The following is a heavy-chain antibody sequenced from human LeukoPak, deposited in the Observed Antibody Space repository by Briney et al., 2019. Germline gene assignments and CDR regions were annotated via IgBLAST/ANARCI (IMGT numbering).Heavy chain of an antibody. Sequence: ASVKVSCKASGYTFTSYGISWVRQAPGQGLEWMGWISAYNGNTNYAQKLQGRVTMTTDTSTSTAYTELRSLRSDDTAVYYCARDPTQVGAADYWGQGTLVTVSS. J-gene: IGHJ4*02. CDR3: ARDPTQVGAADY. V-gene: IGHV1-18*01. CDR1: GYTFTSYG. D-gene: IGHD2-15*01. CDR2: ISAYNGNT.